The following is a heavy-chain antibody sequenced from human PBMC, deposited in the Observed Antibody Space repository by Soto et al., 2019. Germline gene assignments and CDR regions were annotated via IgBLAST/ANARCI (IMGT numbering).Heavy chain of an antibody. J-gene: IGHJ6*02. Sequence: GVSLRLSCAASGFTFNNYGMHWVRQAPGKGLEWVAVIWYDGSNEYYADSVKGRFTISRDNSKNTLYLQMNSLRAEDTAVYHCARVQGRWYGSGSYEGLDVWGQGT. CDR1: GFTFNNYG. CDR3: ARVQGRWYGSGSYEGLDV. D-gene: IGHD3-10*01. V-gene: IGHV3-33*01. CDR2: IWYDGSNE.